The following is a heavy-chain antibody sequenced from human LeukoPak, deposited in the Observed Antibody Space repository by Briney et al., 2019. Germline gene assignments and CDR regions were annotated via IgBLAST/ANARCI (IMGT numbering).Heavy chain of an antibody. V-gene: IGHV4-59*01. D-gene: IGHD5-18*01. Sequence: PSETLSLTCTVSGGSISSYYWSWIRQPPGKGLEWIGYIYYSGSTNYNPSLKSRVTISVDTSKNQSSLKLSSVTAADTAVYYCARGTDMEVFDYWGQGTLVTVSS. CDR1: GGSISSYY. CDR2: IYYSGST. CDR3: ARGTDMEVFDY. J-gene: IGHJ4*02.